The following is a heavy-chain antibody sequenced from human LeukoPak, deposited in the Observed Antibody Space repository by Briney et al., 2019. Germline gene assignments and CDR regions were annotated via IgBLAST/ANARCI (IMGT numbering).Heavy chain of an antibody. CDR2: INHSGST. Sequence: PSETLSLTCAVYGGSFSGYYWSWIRQPPVKGLEWIGEINHSGSTNYNPSLKSRVTISVDTSKNQFSLKLSSVTAADTAVYYCARGRYYDRSGSRDFDYWGQGTLVTVSS. J-gene: IGHJ4*02. V-gene: IGHV4-34*01. D-gene: IGHD3-22*01. CDR3: ARGRYYDRSGSRDFDY. CDR1: GGSFSGYY.